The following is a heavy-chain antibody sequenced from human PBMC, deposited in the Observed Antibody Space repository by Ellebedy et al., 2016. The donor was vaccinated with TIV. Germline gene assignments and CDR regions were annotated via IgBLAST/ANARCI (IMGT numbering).Heavy chain of an antibody. Sequence: SETLSLTCTVSGGSISSYYWSWIRQPPGKGLEWIGYIYYSGSTNYNPSLKSRVTISVDTSKDQFSLKLSSVTAADTAVYYCARDCSGGSCYYYYGMDVWGQGTTVTVSS. CDR2: IYYSGST. D-gene: IGHD2-15*01. CDR3: ARDCSGGSCYYYYGMDV. V-gene: IGHV4-59*01. CDR1: GGSISSYY. J-gene: IGHJ6*02.